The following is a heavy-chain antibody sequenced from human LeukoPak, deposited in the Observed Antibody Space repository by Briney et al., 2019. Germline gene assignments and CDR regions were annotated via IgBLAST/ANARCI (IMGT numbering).Heavy chain of an antibody. CDR3: ARYSPRVYYGMDV. Sequence: PSETLSLTCTVSGGSISSYYWSWLRQPPGKGLEWIGYIYYSGSTNYNPSLKSRVTISVDTSKNQFSLKLSSVTAADTAVYYCARYSPRVYYGMDVWGQGTTVTVSS. CDR2: IYYSGST. D-gene: IGHD1-26*01. J-gene: IGHJ6*02. V-gene: IGHV4-59*01. CDR1: GGSISSYY.